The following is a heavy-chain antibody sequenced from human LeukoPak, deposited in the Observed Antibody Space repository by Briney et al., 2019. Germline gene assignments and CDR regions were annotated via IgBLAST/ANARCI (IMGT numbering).Heavy chain of an antibody. CDR1: GFTFSSYG. CDR3: WTVVPAAIPLFDC. Sequence: GGSLRLSCAASGFTFSSYGMHWVRQAPGKGLEWVAFIRYDGTNKYYADSVKGRFTISRDNSKNTLYLQMNSLRTEDTAVYYCWTVVPAAIPLFDCWGQGTLVTVSS. D-gene: IGHD2-2*01. CDR2: IRYDGTNK. J-gene: IGHJ4*02. V-gene: IGHV3-30*02.